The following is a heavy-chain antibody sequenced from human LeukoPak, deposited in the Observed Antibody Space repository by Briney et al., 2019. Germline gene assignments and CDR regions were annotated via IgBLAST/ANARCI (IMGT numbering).Heavy chain of an antibody. J-gene: IGHJ4*02. CDR1: GFIFTNYF. V-gene: IGHV3-7*01. Sequence: GGSLRLSCAASGFIFTNYFMSWVRQAPGKGLEWVASIKHDGSEKYYVDSVRGRFTISRDNTMNSLYLQMSSLRAEDTAVYYCAREPLDYWGQGTLVTVSS. CDR2: IKHDGSEK. CDR3: AREPLDY.